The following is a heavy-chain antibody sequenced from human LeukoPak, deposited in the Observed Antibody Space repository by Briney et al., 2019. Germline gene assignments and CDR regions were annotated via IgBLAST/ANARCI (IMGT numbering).Heavy chain of an antibody. CDR3: VTYWNNGD. J-gene: IGHJ4*02. CDR2: IYTGGVT. V-gene: IGHV3-53*01. D-gene: IGHD1/OR15-1a*01. Sequence: GGSLRLSCAASGFTVSNSYMSWVRQAPGKGLEGVSVIYTGGVTSYADSVKARFTISRDNSKNILYLQMNSLRVEDTAVYYCVTYWNNGDWGQGTLVTVSS. CDR1: GFTVSNSY.